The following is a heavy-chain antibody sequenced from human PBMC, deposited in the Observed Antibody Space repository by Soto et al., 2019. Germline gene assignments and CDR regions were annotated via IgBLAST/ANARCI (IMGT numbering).Heavy chain of an antibody. CDR3: ARAVAARPTSSDY. CDR2: INAGNGNT. CDR1: GYTFTSYA. V-gene: IGHV1-3*01. J-gene: IGHJ4*02. D-gene: IGHD6-6*01. Sequence: ASVKVSCKASGYTFTSYARHWVRQAPGQRLEWTGWINAGNGNTKYSQKFQGRVTITRDTSASTAYMELSSLRSEDTAVYYCARAVAARPTSSDYWGQGTLVTVSS.